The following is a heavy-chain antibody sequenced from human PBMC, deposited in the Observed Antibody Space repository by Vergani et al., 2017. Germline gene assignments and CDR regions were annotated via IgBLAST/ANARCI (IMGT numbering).Heavy chain of an antibody. Sequence: QVQLVQSGAEVKKPGASVKVSCKASGYTFTGYYMHWVRQAPGQGLEWMGWINPNSGGTNYAQKFQGRVTMTRDTSISTAYMELSRLRSDDTAVYYCASDTTVVTRSYCYYYMDVWGKGTTVTVSS. J-gene: IGHJ6*03. V-gene: IGHV1-2*02. CDR1: GYTFTGYY. D-gene: IGHD4-23*01. CDR3: ASDTTVVTRSYCYYYMDV. CDR2: INPNSGGT.